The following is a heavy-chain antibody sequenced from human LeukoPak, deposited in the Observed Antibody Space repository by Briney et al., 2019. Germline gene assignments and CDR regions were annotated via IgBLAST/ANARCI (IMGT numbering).Heavy chain of an antibody. CDR1: GGSISSYY. V-gene: IGHV4-59*01. D-gene: IGHD3-22*01. Sequence: SEILSLTCTVSGGSISSYYWSWIRQPPGKGLEWIGYIYYSGSTNYNPSLKSRVTISVDTSKNQFSLKLSSVTAADTAVYYCARDDSSGYYDYWGQGTLVTVSS. CDR3: ARDDSSGYYDY. J-gene: IGHJ4*02. CDR2: IYYSGST.